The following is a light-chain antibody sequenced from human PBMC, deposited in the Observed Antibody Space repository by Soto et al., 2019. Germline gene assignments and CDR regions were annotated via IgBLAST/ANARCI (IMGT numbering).Light chain of an antibody. Sequence: QSALTQSASVSGSPGQSITISCTGTSSDVGGYNYVSWYQQHPGKAPKLIIYDVSNRPSGVSTRFSGSKSGNTASLTISGLQAEDEADYSCRSYTSTNSWVFGGGTKPTVL. J-gene: IGLJ3*02. CDR1: SSDVGGYNY. CDR2: DVS. V-gene: IGLV2-14*01. CDR3: RSYTSTNSWV.